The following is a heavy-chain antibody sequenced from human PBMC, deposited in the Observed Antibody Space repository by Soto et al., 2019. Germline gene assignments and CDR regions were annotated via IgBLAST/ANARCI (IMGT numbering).Heavy chain of an antibody. D-gene: IGHD3-22*01. Sequence: EVQLLESGGGLVQPGGSLRLSCAASGFTFSSYAMSWVRQAPGKGLAWVSAISGSGGSTYYADSVKGRFTISRDNSKNPLYLQMNSLRAEDTAVYYCAKDLRITMIVVVIPDFDYWGQGTLVTVSS. CDR3: AKDLRITMIVVVIPDFDY. CDR1: GFTFSSYA. V-gene: IGHV3-23*01. J-gene: IGHJ4*02. CDR2: ISGSGGST.